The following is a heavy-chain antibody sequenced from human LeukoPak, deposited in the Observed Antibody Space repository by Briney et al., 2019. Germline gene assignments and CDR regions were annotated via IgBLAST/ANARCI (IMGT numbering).Heavy chain of an antibody. CDR3: ARDESPEWELHYYFDY. J-gene: IGHJ4*02. V-gene: IGHV3-11*01. CDR1: GFTFSDYY. Sequence: GGSLRLSCAASGFTFSDYYMSWIRQAPGKGLEWVSYISSSGSTIYYADSVKGRFTISRDNAKNSLCLQMNSLRAEDTAVYYCARDESPEWELHYYFDYWGQGTLVTVSS. D-gene: IGHD1-26*01. CDR2: ISSSGSTI.